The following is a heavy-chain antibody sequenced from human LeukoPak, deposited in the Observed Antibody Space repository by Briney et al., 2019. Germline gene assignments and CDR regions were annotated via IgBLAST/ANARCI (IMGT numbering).Heavy chain of an antibody. Sequence: GGSLRLSCAASGFTFSSYAMHWVRQAPGKGLEYVSAISSNGGSTYYANSVKGRFTISRDNSKNTLYLQMGSLRAEDMAVYYCARGGIAVAADWSQGTLVTVSS. CDR2: ISSNGGST. CDR3: ARGGIAVAAD. CDR1: GFTFSSYA. V-gene: IGHV3-64*01. D-gene: IGHD6-19*01. J-gene: IGHJ4*02.